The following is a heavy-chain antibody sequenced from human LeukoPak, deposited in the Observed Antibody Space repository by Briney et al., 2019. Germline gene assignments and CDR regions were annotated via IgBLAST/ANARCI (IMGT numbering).Heavy chain of an antibody. CDR2: ISGSSTTI. CDR3: AILQPLGSPPNDF. J-gene: IGHJ4*02. Sequence: PGGSLRLSCAASGFTFGSYSMNWVRQAPGKWLEWVSYISGSSTTIYCADSVKGRFTVSRDNAENSLHLQMNGLRAEDTAVYYCAILQPLGSPPNDFWGQGTLVTVSS. V-gene: IGHV3-48*01. D-gene: IGHD6-13*01. CDR1: GFTFGSYS.